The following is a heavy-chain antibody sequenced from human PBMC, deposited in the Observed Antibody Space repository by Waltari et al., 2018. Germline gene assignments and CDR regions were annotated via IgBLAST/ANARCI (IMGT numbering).Heavy chain of an antibody. Sequence: EVQLVESGGGLVQPGGSLRLACAAAGFTLSYYRMHWVRQAPGKGLVWVSRIDSDGTSTSYEDSVKGLFTISRDNAKNTLFLQMNSLRGEDTAVYYCARDQGGARGFMDSWGQGTLVTVSS. CDR3: ARDQGGARGFMDS. CDR1: GFTLSYYR. CDR2: IDSDGTST. J-gene: IGHJ4*02. D-gene: IGHD3-22*01. V-gene: IGHV3-74*01.